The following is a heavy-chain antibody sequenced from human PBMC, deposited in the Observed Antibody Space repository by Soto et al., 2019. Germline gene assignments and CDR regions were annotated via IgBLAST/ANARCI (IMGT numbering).Heavy chain of an antibody. V-gene: IGHV3-11*01. Sequence: QVQLVESGGGLVKPGGSLRLSCAASGFTFSDYYMSWIRQAPGKGLEWVSYISSSGSTIYYADSVKGRFTISRDNAKNSLYLQMNSLRAEDTAVYYCARVPGEGRSSSPYYYYYMDVWGEGTTVTVSS. D-gene: IGHD6-6*01. CDR2: ISSSGSTI. CDR1: GFTFSDYY. J-gene: IGHJ6*03. CDR3: ARVPGEGRSSSPYYYYYMDV.